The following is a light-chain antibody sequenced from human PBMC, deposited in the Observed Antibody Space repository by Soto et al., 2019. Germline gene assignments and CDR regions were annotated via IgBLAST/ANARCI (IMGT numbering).Light chain of an antibody. V-gene: IGKV3-15*01. CDR1: QSVASN. CDR2: GAS. CDR3: QQYHNWPPQYT. Sequence: EIVMMQSPASLSGSPGDGDTLYCRASQSVASNVAWYQQKPGQGRRLLIHGASTRAVGVPARFSGSGSGTDFTLTISSLQSEDFAVYYCQQYHNWPPQYTFGQGTKLQIK. J-gene: IGKJ2*01.